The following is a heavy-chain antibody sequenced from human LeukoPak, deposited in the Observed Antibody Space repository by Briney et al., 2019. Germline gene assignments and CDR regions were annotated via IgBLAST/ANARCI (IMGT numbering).Heavy chain of an antibody. CDR3: ARVFSTSRSKYNWFDP. Sequence: SETLSLTCTVSGGSISSYHWSWIRQPAGKGLEWIGRIYTSGSTNYNPSLKSRVTMSVDTSKNQFSLKLSSVTAADTAVYYCARVFSTSRSKYNWFDPWGQGTLVTVSS. D-gene: IGHD2-2*01. V-gene: IGHV4-4*07. CDR1: GGSISSYH. J-gene: IGHJ5*02. CDR2: IYTSGST.